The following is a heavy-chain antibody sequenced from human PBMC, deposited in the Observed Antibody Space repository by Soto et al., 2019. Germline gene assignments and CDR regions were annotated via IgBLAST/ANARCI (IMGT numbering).Heavy chain of an antibody. D-gene: IGHD3-10*01. Sequence: EVQLVESGGGLVQPGGSLRLSCAASGFTFSSYEMNWVRQAPGKGLEWVSYISSSGSTIYYADSVKGRFTISRDNAKNSLYLQMNSLRAEDTAVYYCARDPLAGLWFAPTDWGQGTLVTVSS. CDR3: ARDPLAGLWFAPTD. CDR1: GFTFSSYE. J-gene: IGHJ4*02. CDR2: ISSSGSTI. V-gene: IGHV3-48*03.